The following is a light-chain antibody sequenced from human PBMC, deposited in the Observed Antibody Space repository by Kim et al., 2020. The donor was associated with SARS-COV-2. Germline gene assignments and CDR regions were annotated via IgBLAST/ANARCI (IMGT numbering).Light chain of an antibody. V-gene: IGLV3-1*01. CDR1: KLGDKY. CDR2: QDS. J-gene: IGLJ1*01. Sequence: SYELTQPPSVSVSPGQTASITCSGDKLGDKYACWYQQKPGQSHVLVIYQDSKRPSGIPERFSGSNSGNTATLTISGTQAMDEADYYCQAWDSSTAYVFGT. CDR3: QAWDSSTAYV.